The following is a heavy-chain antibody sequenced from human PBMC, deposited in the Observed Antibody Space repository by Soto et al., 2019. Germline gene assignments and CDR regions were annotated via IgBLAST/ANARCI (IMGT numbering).Heavy chain of an antibody. Sequence: QVQMVQSGAEVKKPGTSVKVSCKAAAGTFSSYSITWVRQAPGQGLEWMGGIIPMFGTANYAQQFQGRVTITADQSTRTAYMEWTRLGSEDTAVYYCARGVVEVRAVGYYYYAMDAWGQGTTVTVSS. D-gene: IGHD2-21*01. J-gene: IGHJ6*02. V-gene: IGHV1-69*19. CDR2: IIPMFGTA. CDR1: AGTFSSYS. CDR3: ARGVVEVRAVGYYYYAMDA.